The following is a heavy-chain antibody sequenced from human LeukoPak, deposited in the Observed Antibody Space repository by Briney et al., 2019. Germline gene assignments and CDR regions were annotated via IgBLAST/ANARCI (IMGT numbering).Heavy chain of an antibody. CDR1: GLNYSDAW. J-gene: IGHJ4*02. V-gene: IGHV3-15*01. D-gene: IGHD1-14*01. CDR2: IKRKSDGETT. Sequence: CAASGLNYSDAWMIWVRQAPRKGLECIGRIKRKSDGETTDYTAPVKGRFTISRDDPKNTLYLQMNSVKVEDTAVYHCTDPTRQGPHYWGQGTLVTAST. CDR3: TDPTRQGPHY.